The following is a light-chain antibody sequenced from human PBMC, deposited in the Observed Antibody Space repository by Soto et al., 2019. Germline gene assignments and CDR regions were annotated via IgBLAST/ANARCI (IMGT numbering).Light chain of an antibody. CDR2: EIN. CDR3: NSYVGSNNYV. Sequence: QSVLTQPPSASGSPGQSVTISCTGTSSDVGAYDYVSWYQQHPGKAPKLMIYEINKRPSGVPDRFSGSKSGNTASLTVSGLQADDEADYYCNSYVGSNNYVFGTGTKVTVL. J-gene: IGLJ1*01. V-gene: IGLV2-8*01. CDR1: SSDVGAYDY.